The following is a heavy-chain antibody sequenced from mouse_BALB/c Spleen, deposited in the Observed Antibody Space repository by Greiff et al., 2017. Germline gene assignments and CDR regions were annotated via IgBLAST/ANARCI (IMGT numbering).Heavy chain of an antibody. Sequence: EVMLVESGGDLVKPGGSLKLSCAASGFTFSSFGMHWVRQAPEKGLEWVAYISSGSSTIYYADTVKGRFTISRDNPKNTLFLQMTSLRSEDTAMYYCARTLGGITWMDYWGQGTSVTVSS. V-gene: IGHV5-17*02. CDR2: ISSGSSTI. CDR1: GFTFSSFG. CDR3: ARTLGGITWMDY. J-gene: IGHJ4*01. D-gene: IGHD1-1*01.